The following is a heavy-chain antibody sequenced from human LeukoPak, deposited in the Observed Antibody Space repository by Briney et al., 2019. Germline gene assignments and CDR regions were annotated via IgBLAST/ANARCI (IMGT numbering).Heavy chain of an antibody. D-gene: IGHD5-18*01. Sequence: PSETLSLTCAVYGGSFSGYYWSWIRQPPGKGLEWIGEINHSGSTNYNPSLKSRVTISVDTSKNQFSLKLSSVTAADTAVYYCARGEAGYSYGWYFDYWGQGTLVTVSS. CDR1: GGSFSGYY. J-gene: IGHJ4*02. CDR3: ARGEAGYSYGWYFDY. V-gene: IGHV4-34*01. CDR2: INHSGST.